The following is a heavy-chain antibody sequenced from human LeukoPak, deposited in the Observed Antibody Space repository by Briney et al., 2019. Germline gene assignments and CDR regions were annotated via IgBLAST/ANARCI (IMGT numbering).Heavy chain of an antibody. CDR2: ISGSSNDI. CDR3: ARGTLFDP. V-gene: IGHV3-21*01. J-gene: IGHJ5*02. D-gene: IGHD1-14*01. Sequence: GGSLRLSCAASGFTFMTYSMHWVRQAPGKGLEWVSSISGSSNDIHYADSVKGRFTISRDNTKNSLYLQMNSLRAEDTAVYYCARGTLFDPWGQGTLVTVSS. CDR1: GFTFMTYS.